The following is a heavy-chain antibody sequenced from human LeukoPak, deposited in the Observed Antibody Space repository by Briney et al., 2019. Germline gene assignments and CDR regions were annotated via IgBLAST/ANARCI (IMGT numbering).Heavy chain of an antibody. D-gene: IGHD3-3*01. Sequence: GGSLRLSCAASGFTFSSYGMHWVRQAPGKGLEWVAVIWYDGSNKYYADSVKGRFTISRDNSKNTLYLQMNSLRAEDTAVYYCARAPPPNDDFWSGYSYYYYYYMDVWGKGTTVTVSS. CDR3: ARAPPPNDDFWSGYSYYYYYYMDV. V-gene: IGHV3-33*01. J-gene: IGHJ6*03. CDR2: IWYDGSNK. CDR1: GFTFSSYG.